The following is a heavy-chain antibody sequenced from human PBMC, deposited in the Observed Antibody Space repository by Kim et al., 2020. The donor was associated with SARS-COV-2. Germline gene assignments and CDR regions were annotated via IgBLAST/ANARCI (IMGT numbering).Heavy chain of an antibody. J-gene: IGHJ6*02. D-gene: IGHD3-10*01. CDR3: ASLERYYGSGSYYKGAYYYGMDV. V-gene: IGHV4-39*01. Sequence: SETLSLTCTVSGGSISSSSYYWGWIRQPPGKGLEWIGSIYYSGSTYYNPSLKSRVTISVDTSKNQFSLKLSSVTAADTAVYYCASLERYYGSGSYYKGAYYYGMDVWGQGTTVTVSS. CDR1: GGSISSSSYY. CDR2: IYYSGST.